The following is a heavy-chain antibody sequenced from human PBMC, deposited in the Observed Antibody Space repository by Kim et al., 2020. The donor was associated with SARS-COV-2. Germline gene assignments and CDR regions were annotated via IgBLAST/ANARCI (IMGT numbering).Heavy chain of an antibody. CDR3: ARHHPGEHGP. J-gene: IGHJ4*02. V-gene: IGHV5-10-1*01. CDR2: YT. Sequence: YTNYSPSFQGHVTSSADKSISTAYLQWSSLKASDTAMYYCARHHPGEHGPWGQGTLVTVSS. D-gene: IGHD7-27*01.